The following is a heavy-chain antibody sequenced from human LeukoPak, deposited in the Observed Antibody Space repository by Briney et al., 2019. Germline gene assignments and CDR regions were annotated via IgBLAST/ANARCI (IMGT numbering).Heavy chain of an antibody. Sequence: GGSLRLSCEASGFTFSSYAMSWVRQAPGKGLEWVSAISGSGDSTYYADSVKGRFTISRDNSKNTLYLQMNSLRAEDTAVYYCARDDYGGKLDIWGQGTVVTVSS. CDR3: ARDDYGGKLDI. CDR2: ISGSGDST. J-gene: IGHJ3*02. CDR1: GFTFSSYA. V-gene: IGHV3-23*01. D-gene: IGHD4-23*01.